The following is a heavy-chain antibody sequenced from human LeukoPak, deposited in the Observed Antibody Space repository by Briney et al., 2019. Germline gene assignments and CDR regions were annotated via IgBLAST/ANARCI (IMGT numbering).Heavy chain of an antibody. D-gene: IGHD6-13*01. CDR1: GYTLSELS. Sequence: ASVKVSCKVSGYTLSELSMHWVRQAPGKGLEWMGGFDPEDGETIYAQKFQGRVTMTEDTSTDTAYMELSSLRSEDTAVYYCARASSSWGFYYYYYMDVWGKGTTVTISS. V-gene: IGHV1-24*01. CDR3: ARASSSWGFYYYYYMDV. J-gene: IGHJ6*03. CDR2: FDPEDGET.